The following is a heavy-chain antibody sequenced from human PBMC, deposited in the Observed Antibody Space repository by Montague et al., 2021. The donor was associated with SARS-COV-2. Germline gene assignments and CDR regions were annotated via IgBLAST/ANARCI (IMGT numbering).Heavy chain of an antibody. J-gene: IGHJ4*02. Sequence: SLRLSCAAYGFTFSDYYMRWIRQAPGRGLEWASYISSSSRYTNYADSVKGRFTISRDNTKNSLSLQMNSLRAEDTAVYYCASTGHCTGGVCFAHYFDYWGQGSRVTVSS. CDR2: ISSSSRYT. D-gene: IGHD2-8*02. CDR1: GFTFSDYY. CDR3: ASTGHCTGGVCFAHYFDY. V-gene: IGHV3-11*03.